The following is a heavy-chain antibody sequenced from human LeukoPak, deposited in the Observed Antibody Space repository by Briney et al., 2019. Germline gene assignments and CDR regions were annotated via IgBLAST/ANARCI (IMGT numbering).Heavy chain of an antibody. Sequence: ASVKVSCKVSGYTLTELSMHWVRQAPGKGPEWMGGFDPEDGETIYAQKFQGRVTMTEDTSTDTAYMELSSLRSEDTAVYYCATLLYGDYGVSAYFDYWGQGTLVTVSS. J-gene: IGHJ4*02. CDR2: FDPEDGET. V-gene: IGHV1-24*01. D-gene: IGHD4-17*01. CDR1: GYTLTELS. CDR3: ATLLYGDYGVSAYFDY.